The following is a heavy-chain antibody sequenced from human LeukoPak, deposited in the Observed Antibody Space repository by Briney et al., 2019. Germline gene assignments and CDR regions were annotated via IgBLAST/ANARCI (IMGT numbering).Heavy chain of an antibody. J-gene: IGHJ6*02. D-gene: IGHD1/OR15-1a*01. CDR3: ARGPGTFVAVTAPRYCGWDV. Sequence: PGGSLKLSYTPSGLSFSTYSKNCARRATGKGRDGVARRREKRNSFTTFYGASVKGRFTISRDESKNSLYLQMNRLKTEDMAVYYCARGPGTFVAVTAPRYCGWDVWGQGTTVTVSS. V-gene: IGHV3-72*01. CDR2: RREKRNSFTT. CDR1: GLSFSTYS.